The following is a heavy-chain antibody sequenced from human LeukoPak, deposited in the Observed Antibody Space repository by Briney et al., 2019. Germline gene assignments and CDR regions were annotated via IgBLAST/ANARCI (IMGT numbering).Heavy chain of an antibody. CDR2: FDPEDGVT. D-gene: IGHD6-19*01. J-gene: IGHJ4*02. Sequence: ASVKVSCKVSGYTLTELSMHWVRQAPGKGLEWMGGFDPEDGVTIYAQKFQGRVTMTEDTSTDTAYMELSSLRSEDTAVYYCATDGGQWRDFDYWGQGTLVTVSS. CDR1: GYTLTELS. V-gene: IGHV1-24*01. CDR3: ATDGGQWRDFDY.